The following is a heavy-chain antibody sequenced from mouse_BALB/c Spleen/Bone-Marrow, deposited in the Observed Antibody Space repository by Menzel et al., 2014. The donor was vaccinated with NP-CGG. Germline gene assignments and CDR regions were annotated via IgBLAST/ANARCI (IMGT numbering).Heavy chain of an antibody. D-gene: IGHD2-3*01. CDR3: ARNGYYYYFDY. V-gene: IGHV3-2*02. CDR2: ISYSGST. J-gene: IGHJ2*01. Sequence: VQLQQSGPGLVKPSQSLSLTCTVTGYSITSDYAWNWIRQFPGNKLEWMGYISYSGSTSYNPSLKGRISITRDTSKNQFFLQLNSVTTEDTATYYCARNGYYYYFDYWGQGTTLTVSS. CDR1: GYSITSDYA.